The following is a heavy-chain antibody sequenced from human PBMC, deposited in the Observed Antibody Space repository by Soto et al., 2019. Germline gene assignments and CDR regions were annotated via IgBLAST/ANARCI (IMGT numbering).Heavy chain of an antibody. D-gene: IGHD5-12*01. Sequence: SVKVSCKASGFTFTSSAVQWVRQARGQRLEWIGWIVVGSGNTNYAQKFQERVTITRDMSTSTAYMELSSLRSEDTAVYYCAADRKRWLQRSFDYWGQGTLVTVSS. CDR1: GFTFTSSA. V-gene: IGHV1-58*01. CDR3: AADRKRWLQRSFDY. CDR2: IVVGSGNT. J-gene: IGHJ4*02.